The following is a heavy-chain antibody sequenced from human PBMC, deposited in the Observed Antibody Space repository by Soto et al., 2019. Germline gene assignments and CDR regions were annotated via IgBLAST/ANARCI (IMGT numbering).Heavy chain of an antibody. J-gene: IGHJ3*02. CDR2: IIPILGIA. CDR3: ARALITVHDAFDI. D-gene: IGHD1-1*01. CDR1: GGTFSSYT. Sequence: GASVKVSCKASGGTFSSYTISWVRQAPGQGLEWMGRIIPILGIANYAQKFQGRVTITADKSTSTAYMELSSLRSEDTAVYYCARALITVHDAFDIWGQGTMVTVSS. V-gene: IGHV1-69*02.